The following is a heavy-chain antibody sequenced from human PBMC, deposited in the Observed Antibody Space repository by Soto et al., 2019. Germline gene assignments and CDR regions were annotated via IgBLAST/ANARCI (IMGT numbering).Heavy chain of an antibody. CDR2: ISGSGGSI. Sequence: GGSLRLSCAASGFTFSSYAMSWVRQAPGKGLEWVSTISGSGGSIYYADSVKGRFTISRDNTKNTLYLQMNSLRAEDTAVYYCAKDRNWKWTYWFDPWGQGTLVTVSS. J-gene: IGHJ5*02. D-gene: IGHD1-20*01. CDR3: AKDRNWKWTYWFDP. V-gene: IGHV3-23*01. CDR1: GFTFSSYA.